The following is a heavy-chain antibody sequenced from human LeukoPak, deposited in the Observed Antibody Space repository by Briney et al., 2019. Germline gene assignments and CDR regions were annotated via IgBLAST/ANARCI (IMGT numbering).Heavy chain of an antibody. CDR1: GFTFSSYA. CDR2: ISGSGGST. V-gene: IGHV3-23*01. J-gene: IGHJ4*02. D-gene: IGHD6-19*01. Sequence: TGGSLRLSCAASGFTFSSYAMSWVRQAPGKGLEWVSAISGSGGSTYYADSVKGRFTISRDNSKNTLYLQMNSLRAEDTAVYYCAKGYLGIAVAGTHDYWGQGTLVTVSS. CDR3: AKGYLGIAVAGTHDY.